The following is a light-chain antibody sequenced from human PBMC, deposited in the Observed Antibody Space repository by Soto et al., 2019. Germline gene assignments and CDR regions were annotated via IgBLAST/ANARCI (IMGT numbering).Light chain of an antibody. J-gene: IGKJ4*01. Sequence: EIQITQSASSLSACVGDIVAITGQASQDITIFLNWYQQKSGKAPKLLIYDASDLETGVPSRFSGSGSGTDFTFTINSLQPEDIATYYCQQYDNLPLTFGGGTKVDI. CDR2: DAS. V-gene: IGKV1-33*01. CDR1: QDITIF. CDR3: QQYDNLPLT.